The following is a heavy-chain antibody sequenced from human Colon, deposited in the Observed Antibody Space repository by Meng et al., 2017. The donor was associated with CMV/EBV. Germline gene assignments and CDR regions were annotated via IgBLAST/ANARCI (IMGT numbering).Heavy chain of an antibody. D-gene: IGHD3-16*01. CDR2: ITGTSLYI. CDR3: ARDFWDTDYTGY. J-gene: IGHJ4*02. V-gene: IGHV3-21*06. CDR1: GFTFSDYN. Sequence: GGSLRLSCGASGFTFSDYNMDWVRQAPGKGLEWVASITGTSLYIYYADSVKGRFTSSRDNAKSSMYLQMNSLRDEDTAVYYCARDFWDTDYTGYWGQGTLVTVSS.